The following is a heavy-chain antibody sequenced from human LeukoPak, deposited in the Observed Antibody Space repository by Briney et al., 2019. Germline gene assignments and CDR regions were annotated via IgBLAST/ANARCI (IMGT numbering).Heavy chain of an antibody. CDR3: TTDPAATGSYERGWFDP. D-gene: IGHD1-26*01. J-gene: IGHJ5*02. Sequence: GKSLRLSCAASGFTFSGYPIHWVRQAPGKGLEWVAVISYDGSNKYYADSVKGRFTISRDNSKNTLYLQMNSLKTEDTAVYYCTTDPAATGSYERGWFDPWGQGTLVTVSS. CDR1: GFTFSGYP. CDR2: ISYDGSNK. V-gene: IGHV3-30-3*01.